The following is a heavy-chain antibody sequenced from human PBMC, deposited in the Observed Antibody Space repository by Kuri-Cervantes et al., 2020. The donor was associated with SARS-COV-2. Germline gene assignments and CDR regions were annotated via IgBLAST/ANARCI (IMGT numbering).Heavy chain of an antibody. J-gene: IGHJ6*03. V-gene: IGHV4-4*07. D-gene: IGHD5-18*01. CDR2: IYTSGST. CDR3: ARGERGCSYGSYYYYMDV. CDR1: GGSISSYY. Sequence: SETLSLTCTVSGGSISSYYWSWIRQPAGKGLEWIGRIYTSGSTNYNPSLKSRVTISVDTSKNQFSLKLSSVTAADAAVYYCARGERGCSYGSYYYYMDVWGKGTTVTVSS.